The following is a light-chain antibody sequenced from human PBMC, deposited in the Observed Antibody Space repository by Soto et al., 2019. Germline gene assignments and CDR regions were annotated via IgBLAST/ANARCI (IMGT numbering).Light chain of an antibody. V-gene: IGLV3-9*01. J-gene: IGLJ3*02. CDR3: QVWDSSTARV. CDR1: NIGSKN. Sequence: SYELTQPLSVSVALGQTARITCGGNNIGSKNVHWYQQKPGQAPVLVIYRDSNRPSGIPERFSGSNSGNTATLTISRAQAGDEAASYCQVWDSSTARVFGGGTKVTVL. CDR2: RDS.